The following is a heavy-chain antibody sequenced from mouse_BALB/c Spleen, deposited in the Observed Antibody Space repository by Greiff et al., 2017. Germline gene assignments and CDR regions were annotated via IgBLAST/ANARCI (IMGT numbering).Heavy chain of an antibody. CDR3: ARALYYGSSPFAY. D-gene: IGHD1-1*01. CDR1: GFTFSDYY. Sequence: EVKVVESGGGLVKPGGSLKLSCAASGFTFSDYYMYWVRQTPEKRLEWVATISDGGSYTYYPDSVKGRFTISRDNAKNNLYLQMSSLKSEDTAMYYCARALYYGSSPFAYWGQGTLVTVSA. CDR2: ISDGGSYT. V-gene: IGHV5-4*02. J-gene: IGHJ3*01.